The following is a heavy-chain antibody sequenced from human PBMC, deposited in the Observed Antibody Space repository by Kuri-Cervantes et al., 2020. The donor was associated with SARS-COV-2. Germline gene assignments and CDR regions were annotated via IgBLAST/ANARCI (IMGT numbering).Heavy chain of an antibody. J-gene: IGHJ4*02. V-gene: IGHV4-59*08. CDR1: GGSISSYY. Sequence: SETLSLTCTVSGGSISSYYWSWIRQPPGKGLEWIGYIYYSGSTNYNPSLKSRVTISVDTSKNQFSLKLSSVTAADTAVYYCARVGAYLGYCSSTSCYGPFDYWGQGTLVTVSS. D-gene: IGHD2-2*01. CDR2: IYYSGST. CDR3: ARVGAYLGYCSSTSCYGPFDY.